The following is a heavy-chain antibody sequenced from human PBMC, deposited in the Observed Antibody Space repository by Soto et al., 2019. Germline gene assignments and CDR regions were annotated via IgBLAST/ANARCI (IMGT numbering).Heavy chain of an antibody. V-gene: IGHV2-26*01. CDR3: ARIAWGDSSGYSQFDY. CDR1: GFSLSNARMG. CDR2: IFSNDEK. D-gene: IGHD3-22*01. Sequence: QVTLKESGPVLVKPTETLTLTFTVSGFSLSNARMGVSWIRQPPGKALEWLAHIFSNDEKSYSTSLKSRLTISKNTSKSQVVLTMTNMDPVDTATYYCARIAWGDSSGYSQFDYWGQGTLVTVSS. J-gene: IGHJ4*02.